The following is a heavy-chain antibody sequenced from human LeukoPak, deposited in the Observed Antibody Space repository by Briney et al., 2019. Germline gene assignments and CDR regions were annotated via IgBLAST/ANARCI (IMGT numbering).Heavy chain of an antibody. CDR3: AKARTITKSVVVAGPKLYYYYYGMDV. CDR2: ISYDGGNK. D-gene: IGHD2-15*01. V-gene: IGHV3-30*18. CDR1: GFTFSSYG. Sequence: GGSLRLSCAASGFTFSSYGMHWVRQAPGKGLEWVAVISYDGGNKYYADSVKGRFTISRDNSKNTLYLQMNSLRAEDTAVYYCAKARTITKSVVVAGPKLYYYYYGMDVWGQGTTVTVSS. J-gene: IGHJ6*02.